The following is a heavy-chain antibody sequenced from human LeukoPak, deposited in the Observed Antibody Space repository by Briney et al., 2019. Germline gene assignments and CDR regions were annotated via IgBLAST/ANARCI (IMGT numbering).Heavy chain of an antibody. CDR3: ARDLSHIGYVL. Sequence: ASVTVSFTSSGYTFTVYYMHWVRQAPGQGLGWMGWINPNSGGTNYAQKFQGRVTMTRDTSISTAYMELSRLRSDDTAVYYCARDLSHIGYVLWGQGTLVTVSS. CDR1: GYTFTVYY. D-gene: IGHD5-12*01. V-gene: IGHV1-2*02. J-gene: IGHJ4*02. CDR2: INPNSGGT.